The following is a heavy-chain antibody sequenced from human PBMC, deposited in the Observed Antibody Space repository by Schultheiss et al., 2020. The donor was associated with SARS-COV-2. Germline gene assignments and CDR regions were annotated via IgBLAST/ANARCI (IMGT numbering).Heavy chain of an antibody. J-gene: IGHJ4*02. D-gene: IGHD6-19*01. CDR1: GGSISSYY. Sequence: SCTVSGGSISSYYWGWIRQPPGKGLEWIGSIYYSGSTYYNPSLKSRVTISVDTSKNQFSLKLSSVTAADTAVYYCARHLRDSSGWVDYWGQGTLVTVSS. CDR3: ARHLRDSSGWVDY. CDR2: IYYSGST. V-gene: IGHV4-39*01.